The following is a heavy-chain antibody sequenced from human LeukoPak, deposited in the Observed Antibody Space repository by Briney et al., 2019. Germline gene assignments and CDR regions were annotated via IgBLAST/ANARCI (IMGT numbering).Heavy chain of an antibody. CDR3: ARDHKTAAGKYYYYYYYMDV. CDR1: GFTFSDYY. V-gene: IGHV3-11*04. J-gene: IGHJ6*03. D-gene: IGHD6-13*01. Sequence: GGSQRLSCAASGFTFSDYYMSWIRQAPGKGLEWVSYISSSGSTIYYADSVKGRFTISRDNAKNSLYLQMNSLRAEDTAVYYCARDHKTAAGKYYYYYYYMDVWGKGATVTVSS. CDR2: ISSSGSTI.